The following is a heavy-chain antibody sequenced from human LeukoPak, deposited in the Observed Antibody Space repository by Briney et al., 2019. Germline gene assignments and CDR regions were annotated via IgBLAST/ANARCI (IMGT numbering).Heavy chain of an antibody. CDR1: GGTISSSNL. CDR3: AWHGDYYFDY. Sequence: ETLSLTCAVSGGTISSSNLCWVVRAPPRELVELIGVIYHSGSTNYNPSVKGRVTISVDKSKNQFSLKLSSVTAADTAVYYCAWHGDYYFDYWGQGTLVTVSS. V-gene: IGHV4-4*02. CDR2: IYHSGST. J-gene: IGHJ4*02. D-gene: IGHD4-17*01.